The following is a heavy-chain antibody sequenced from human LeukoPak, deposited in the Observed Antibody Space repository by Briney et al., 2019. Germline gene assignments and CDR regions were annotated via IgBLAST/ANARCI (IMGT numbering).Heavy chain of an antibody. V-gene: IGHV4-59*08. CDR2: IYYSGST. Sequence: PSETVSLTCSVSGDSISSYYWSWIRQPPGKGLEWIGYIYYSGSTTYNPSLKSRVTISVDTSKNQFSLKLTSVTAADTAVYYCARQRMAPGPFDYWGQGALVTVSS. D-gene: IGHD2-8*01. J-gene: IGHJ4*02. CDR3: ARQRMAPGPFDY. CDR1: GDSISSYY.